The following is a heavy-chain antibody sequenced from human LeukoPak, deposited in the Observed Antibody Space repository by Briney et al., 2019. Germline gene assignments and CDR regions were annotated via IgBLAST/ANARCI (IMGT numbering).Heavy chain of an antibody. CDR3: ARQRRNGGIAASNDAFDI. V-gene: IGHV5-51*01. CDR1: QYKFSSYW. Sequence: GESLKISCKGSQYKFSSYWIGWVRQMPGKGLEWMGIIYPSDSDTRYSPSFQGQVTISADKSISTAYLQWSSLKASDTAMYYCARQRRNGGIAASNDAFDIWGQGTMVTVSS. D-gene: IGHD6-13*01. CDR2: IYPSDSDT. J-gene: IGHJ3*02.